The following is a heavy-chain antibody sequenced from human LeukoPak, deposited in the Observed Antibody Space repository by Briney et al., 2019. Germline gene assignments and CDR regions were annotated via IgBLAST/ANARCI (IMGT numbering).Heavy chain of an antibody. CDR3: ARRTTVVGPAPFDH. J-gene: IGHJ4*02. Sequence: GGSLRLSCAASGFSFSIYAMSWVCQAPGKGLEWVSAISPGGDTIYYLDSVKGRFTISRDNSKNTLYLQMNSLRAEDTAVYYCARRTTVVGPAPFDHWGQGTLVTVSS. V-gene: IGHV3-23*01. CDR2: ISPGGDTI. D-gene: IGHD4-23*01. CDR1: GFSFSIYA.